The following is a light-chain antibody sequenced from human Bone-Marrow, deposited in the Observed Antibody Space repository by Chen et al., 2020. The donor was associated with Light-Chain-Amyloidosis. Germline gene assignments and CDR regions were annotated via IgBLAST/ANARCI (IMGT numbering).Light chain of an antibody. CDR3: SSYTSSSTLGV. CDR2: EVS. Sequence: QSALTQPASVSGSPGQSITISCTGTSSDVGGYNYVPWYQQHPGKAPKLMIYEVSNRPSGVSNRFSGSKSGNKASLTISGLQAEDEADYYCSSYTSSSTLGVFGGGTKLTVL. V-gene: IGLV2-14*01. J-gene: IGLJ3*02. CDR1: SSDVGGYNY.